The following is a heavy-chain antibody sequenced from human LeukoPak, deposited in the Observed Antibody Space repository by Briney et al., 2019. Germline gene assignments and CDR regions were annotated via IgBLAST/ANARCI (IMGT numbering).Heavy chain of an antibody. D-gene: IGHD6-6*01. V-gene: IGHV3-23*01. CDR2: ISGSGGST. CDR1: GFTFSSYA. CDR3: ARDGPYSTSSTHPP. J-gene: IGHJ5*02. Sequence: GGSLRLSCAASGFTFSSYAMSWVRQAPGKGLEWVSAISGSGGSTYYADSVKGRFTISRDNSKNTLYLQMDSLRAEDTAVYYCARDGPYSTSSTHPPWGQGTLVTVSS.